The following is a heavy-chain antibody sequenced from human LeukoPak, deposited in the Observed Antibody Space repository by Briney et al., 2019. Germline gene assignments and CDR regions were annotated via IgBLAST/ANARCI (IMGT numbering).Heavy chain of an antibody. CDR3: AKDYSSGWYIDY. Sequence: PGGSLRLSCAASGFTFSSYAMSWVRQAPGKGLEWVSAISVGGVSAYYADSVKGRFTISRDNSKNTLYLQMNSLRAEDTAVYYCAKDYSSGWYIDYWGQGTLVTVSS. D-gene: IGHD6-19*01. J-gene: IGHJ4*02. CDR2: ISVGGVSA. V-gene: IGHV3-23*01. CDR1: GFTFSSYA.